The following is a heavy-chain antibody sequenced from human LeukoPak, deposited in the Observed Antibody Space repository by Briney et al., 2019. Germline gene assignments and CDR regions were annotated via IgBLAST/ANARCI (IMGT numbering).Heavy chain of an antibody. CDR2: IYHSGST. CDR3: ARGPYSSSWSNWFDP. Sequence: SETLSLTCTVSGGSLSRGTYYWNWIRQPPGKGLEWIGEIYHSGSTNYNPSLKSRVTISVDKSKNQFSLKLSSVTAADTAVYYCARGPYSSSWSNWFDPWGQGTLVTVSS. CDR1: GGSLSRGTYY. V-gene: IGHV4-39*07. D-gene: IGHD6-13*01. J-gene: IGHJ5*02.